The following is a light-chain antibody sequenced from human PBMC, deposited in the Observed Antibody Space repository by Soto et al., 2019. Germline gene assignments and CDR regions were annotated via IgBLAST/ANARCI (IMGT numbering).Light chain of an antibody. V-gene: IGKV4-1*01. CDR2: WAS. CDR1: QRVLYNSDNKNY. J-gene: IGKJ4*01. CDR3: QQYYTTLS. Sequence: DIVMTQSPDSLAVSLGEGATINCKSSQRVLYNSDNKNYLAWYQQKAGQPPKLLIYWASTRDSGVPDRFSGSGSGADFTLTISNLQAEDVAVYYGQQYYTTLSFGGGTKVEIK.